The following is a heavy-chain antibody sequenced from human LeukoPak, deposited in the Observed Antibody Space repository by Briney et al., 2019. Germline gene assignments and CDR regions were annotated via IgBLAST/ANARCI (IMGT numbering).Heavy chain of an antibody. Sequence: GRSLRLSCAASGFTFDDYAMHWVRQAPGKGLEWVSGISWNSGSIGYADSVKGRFTISRDNSKNTLYLQMNSLRAEDTAVYYCAKGYSYGLDYWGQGTLVTVSS. CDR3: AKGYSYGLDY. D-gene: IGHD5-18*01. V-gene: IGHV3-9*01. CDR2: ISWNSGSI. CDR1: GFTFDDYA. J-gene: IGHJ4*02.